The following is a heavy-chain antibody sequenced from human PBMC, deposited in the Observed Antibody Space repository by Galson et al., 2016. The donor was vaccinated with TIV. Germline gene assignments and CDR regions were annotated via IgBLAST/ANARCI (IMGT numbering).Heavy chain of an antibody. CDR3: ARTHDIALSPFDI. J-gene: IGHJ3*02. V-gene: IGHV3-74*01. D-gene: IGHD5-12*01. CDR1: GFTFNTYW. Sequence: SLRLSCAASGFTFNTYWMHWVRQAPGKGLVWVSRINSDGSTISYVDSVKGRLTISRDNANNTLYLQMNSLRAEDTALYYCARTHDIALSPFDIWGQGTMVAVSS. CDR2: INSDGSTI.